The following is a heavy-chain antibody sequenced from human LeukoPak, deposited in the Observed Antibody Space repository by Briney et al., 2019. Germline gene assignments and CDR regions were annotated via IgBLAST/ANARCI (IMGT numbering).Heavy chain of an antibody. V-gene: IGHV3-11*01. CDR1: GFTFSDYY. J-gene: IGHJ3*02. D-gene: IGHD2-2*01. CDR3: AKDIVVVPAAGDAFDI. CDR2: ISGSGSTI. Sequence: PGGSLRLSCAASGFTFSDYYMSWIRQAPGKGLEWLSHISGSGSTIYYGDSVRGRFTISRDNAKSSLFLEMNSLRAEDTAVYYCAKDIVVVPAAGDAFDIWGQGTMVTVSS.